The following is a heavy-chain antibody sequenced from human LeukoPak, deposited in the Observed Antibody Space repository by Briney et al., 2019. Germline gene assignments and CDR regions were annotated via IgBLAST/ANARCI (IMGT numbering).Heavy chain of an antibody. Sequence: ASVKVSCKASGGTFSSYAISWVRQAPGQGLEWMGGIIPIFGTANYAQKFQGRVTITADESTSTAYMELSSLRSEDTAVYYCASHSGYSGYDSTVPFRSWGQGTLVTVSS. CDR1: GGTFSSYA. CDR2: IIPIFGTA. J-gene: IGHJ4*02. CDR3: ASHSGYSGYDSTVPFRS. D-gene: IGHD5-12*01. V-gene: IGHV1-69*13.